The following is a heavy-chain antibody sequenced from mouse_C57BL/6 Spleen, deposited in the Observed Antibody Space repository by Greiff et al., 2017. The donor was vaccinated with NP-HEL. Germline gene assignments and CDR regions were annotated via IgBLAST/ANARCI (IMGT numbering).Heavy chain of an antibody. J-gene: IGHJ4*01. CDR1: GYAFSSSW. CDR3: ASPNWDYYAMDY. D-gene: IGHD4-1*01. Sequence: QVQLQQSGPELVKPGASVKISCKASGYAFSSSWMNWVKQRPGKGLEWIGRIYPGDGDTNYNGKFKGKATLTADKSSSTAYMQLSSLTSEDSAVYFCASPNWDYYAMDYWGQGTSVTVSS. V-gene: IGHV1-82*01. CDR2: IYPGDGDT.